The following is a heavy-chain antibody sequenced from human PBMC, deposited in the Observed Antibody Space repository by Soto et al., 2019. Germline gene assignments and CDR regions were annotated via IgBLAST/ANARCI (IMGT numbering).Heavy chain of an antibody. Sequence: EVKLAESGGDLVQPGGSLRLSCAASGFTISTYHLNWVRQAPGKGLEWVSYISTDLRALYYADSVRGRFTISRDNAKNSLYLQMTSLRDEDTGVYYCAKDRMDHNSVWDPFDVWGSGTVVIVSA. CDR1: GFTISTYH. V-gene: IGHV3-48*02. CDR3: AKDRMDHNSVWDPFDV. J-gene: IGHJ3*01. CDR2: ISTDLRAL. D-gene: IGHD1-20*01.